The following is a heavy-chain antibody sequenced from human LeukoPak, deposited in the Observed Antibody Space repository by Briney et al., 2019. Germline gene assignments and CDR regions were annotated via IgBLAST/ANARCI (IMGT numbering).Heavy chain of an antibody. V-gene: IGHV4-39*07. CDR2: INHSGST. CDR1: GGSISSGDYY. CDR3: ARGHGAFDI. J-gene: IGHJ3*02. Sequence: SETLSLTCTVSGGSISSGDYYWSWIRQPPGKGLEWIGEINHSGSTNYNPSLKSRVTISVDTSKNQFSLKLTSVTAADTAVYYCARGHGAFDIWGQGTMVTVSS.